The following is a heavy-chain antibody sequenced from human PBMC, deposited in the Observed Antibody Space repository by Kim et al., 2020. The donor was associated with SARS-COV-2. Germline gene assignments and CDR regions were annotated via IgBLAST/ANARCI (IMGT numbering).Heavy chain of an antibody. CDR3: AKDEGYGSFSFGMDV. D-gene: IGHD6-13*01. J-gene: IGHJ6*02. Sequence: DSVKGGFTISRDNAKNSLYLQMNSLGAEDTALYYCAKDEGYGSFSFGMDVWGQGTTVTVSS. V-gene: IGHV3-9*01.